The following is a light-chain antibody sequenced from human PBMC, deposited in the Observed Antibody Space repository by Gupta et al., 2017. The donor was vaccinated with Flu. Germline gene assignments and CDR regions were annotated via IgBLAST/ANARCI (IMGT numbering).Light chain of an antibody. V-gene: IGLV7-46*01. Sequence: GTSTSTCGTSTGAVTSDDWPYLCQQKPGQAPRKLIYDTNYKPSWTPARFSGSRRGGKAALTLSGAQAEDEAEYVCFLSLDSGRVFGGGTKLTVL. CDR1: TGAVTSDDW. J-gene: IGLJ3*02. CDR3: FLSLDSGRV. CDR2: DTN.